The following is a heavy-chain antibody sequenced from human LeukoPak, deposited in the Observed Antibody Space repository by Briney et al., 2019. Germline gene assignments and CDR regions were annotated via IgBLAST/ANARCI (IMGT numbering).Heavy chain of an antibody. CDR2: MGSNSGDT. V-gene: IGHV1-8*01. D-gene: IGHD6-19*01. CDR1: GYTFTNYD. Sequence: ASVNVSCKASGYTFTNYDINWVRQATGQGLEWMGWMGSNSGDTGYAQKFQGRVTMTRDTFISTAYMELSRLRSDDTAVYYCARASSGWYPYYYYGMDVWGQGTTVTVSS. J-gene: IGHJ6*02. CDR3: ARASSGWYPYYYYGMDV.